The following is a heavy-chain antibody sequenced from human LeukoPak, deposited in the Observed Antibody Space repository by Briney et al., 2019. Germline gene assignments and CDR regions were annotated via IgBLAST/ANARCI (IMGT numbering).Heavy chain of an antibody. CDR1: GFTFSSYA. V-gene: IGHV3-30-3*01. Sequence: PGGSLRLSCSGSGFTFSSYAMHWVRQAPGKGLEWVAVISYDGSNKYYADSVKGRFTISRDNSKNTLFLQMNSLRAEDTAVYYCARADYSGQGTLVTVSS. CDR3: ARADY. J-gene: IGHJ4*02. CDR2: ISYDGSNK.